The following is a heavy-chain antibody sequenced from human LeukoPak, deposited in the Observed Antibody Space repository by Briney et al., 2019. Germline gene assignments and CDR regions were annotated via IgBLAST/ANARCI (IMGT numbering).Heavy chain of an antibody. V-gene: IGHV1-69*01. CDR3: AKGPRTIPYFDY. Sequence: ASVKVSCKASGGTFSSYAISWVRQAPGQGLEWMGGIIPIFGTANYAQKFQGRVTITADESTSTAYMELSSLRSEDTAVYYCAKGPRTIPYFDYWGQGTLVTVSS. CDR2: IIPIFGTA. J-gene: IGHJ4*02. CDR1: GGTFSSYA.